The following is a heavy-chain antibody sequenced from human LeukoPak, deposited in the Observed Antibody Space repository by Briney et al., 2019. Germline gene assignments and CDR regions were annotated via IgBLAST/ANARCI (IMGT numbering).Heavy chain of an antibody. J-gene: IGHJ4*02. CDR2: ISSSSGAI. D-gene: IGHD3-3*01. Sequence: GGSLRLSCAASGFTFSSYEMNWVRQAPGKGLEWVSYISSSSGAIYYADSVKDRFTISRDNAKNSLYLQMNSLRAEDTAVYFCARAMMTTGGGVFDYWGQGTQVTVSS. CDR1: GFTFSSYE. V-gene: IGHV3-48*03. CDR3: ARAMMTTGGGVFDY.